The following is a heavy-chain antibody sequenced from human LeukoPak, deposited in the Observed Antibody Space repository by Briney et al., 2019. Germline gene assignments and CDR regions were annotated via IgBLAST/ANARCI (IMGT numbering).Heavy chain of an antibody. CDR2: ISYDGSNK. J-gene: IGHJ1*01. D-gene: IGHD4-23*01. CDR3: AKGSYGGNSPEYFQH. V-gene: IGHV3-30*18. CDR1: GFTFSSYG. Sequence: PGRSLRLSCAASGFTFSSYGMHWVRQAPGKGLEWVAVISYDGSNKYYADSVKGRFTISRDNSKNTLYLQMNSLRAEDTAVYYCAKGSYGGNSPEYFQHWGQGTLVTVSS.